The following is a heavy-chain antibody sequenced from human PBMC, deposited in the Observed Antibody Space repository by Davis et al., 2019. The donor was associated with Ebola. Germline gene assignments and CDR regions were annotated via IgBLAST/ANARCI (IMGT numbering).Heavy chain of an antibody. CDR3: ARHGTYYDSSGIDY. J-gene: IGHJ4*02. V-gene: IGHV5-51*01. D-gene: IGHD3-22*01. Sequence: GESLKISCQASGYSFSSHWIGWVRQKPGKGLEWMGIVYPGDSDPVYSPSFQGQVTISADKSISTAYLQWSSLKASDTAMYYCARHGTYYDSSGIDYWGEGTLVTVSS. CDR2: VYPGDSDP. CDR1: GYSFSSHW.